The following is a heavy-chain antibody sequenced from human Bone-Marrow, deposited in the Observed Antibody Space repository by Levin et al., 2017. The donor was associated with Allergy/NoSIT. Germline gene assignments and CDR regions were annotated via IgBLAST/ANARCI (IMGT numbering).Heavy chain of an antibody. Sequence: LSLTCAASGFTVSSNYMSWVRQAPGKGLEWVSVIYSGGSTYYADSVKGRFTISRDNSKNTLYLQMNSLRAEDTAVYYCARGYCSGGSCGPFGYWGQGTLVTVSS. V-gene: IGHV3-53*01. CDR3: ARGYCSGGSCGPFGY. CDR2: IYSGGST. D-gene: IGHD2-15*01. J-gene: IGHJ4*02. CDR1: GFTVSSNY.